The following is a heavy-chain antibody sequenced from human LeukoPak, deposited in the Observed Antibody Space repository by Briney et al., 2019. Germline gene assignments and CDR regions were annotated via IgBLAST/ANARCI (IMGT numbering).Heavy chain of an antibody. Sequence: SETLSLTCAVYGGSFSGYYWSWIRQPPGKGLEWIGEINHSGSTNYNPSLKSRVTISVDTSKNQFSLKLSSVTAADTAVYYCARARQWLLSAFDIWGQGTMVTVSS. D-gene: IGHD6-19*01. CDR3: ARARQWLLSAFDI. V-gene: IGHV4-34*01. CDR2: INHSGST. J-gene: IGHJ3*02. CDR1: GGSFSGYY.